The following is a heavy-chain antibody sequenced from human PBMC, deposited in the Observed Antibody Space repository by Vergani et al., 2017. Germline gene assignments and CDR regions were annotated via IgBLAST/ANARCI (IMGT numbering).Heavy chain of an antibody. V-gene: IGHV3-33*05. CDR1: GFKFSQFG. J-gene: IGHJ6*03. Sequence: QVQLVESGGGVVQPGTSLRLSCEASGFKFSQFGMHWVRQGPGKGLEWVAFISYDGSKKQYADSAKGRVTISRDNSKNTVGLEMSSLRVDDTATYYCARDVWDCSGISCFLRAGEFYYMDVWGKGTAVTVSS. CDR2: ISYDGSKK. CDR3: ARDVWDCSGISCFLRAGEFYYMDV. D-gene: IGHD3-16*01.